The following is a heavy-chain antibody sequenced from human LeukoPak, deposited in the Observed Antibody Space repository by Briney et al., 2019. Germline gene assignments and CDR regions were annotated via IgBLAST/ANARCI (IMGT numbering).Heavy chain of an antibody. V-gene: IGHV4-38-2*02. Sequence: PSETLSLTCTVSGYSINIGYSWGWIRQPPGKGLEWIGSIYHSGSAYYNPSLKSRVTMSIDTSKNQFSLKLSSLTAADTAVYYCARDRPRLRGYSYGYYYYMDVWGKGTTVTVSS. D-gene: IGHD5-18*01. CDR2: IYHSGSA. CDR3: ARDRPRLRGYSYGYYYYMDV. J-gene: IGHJ6*03. CDR1: GYSINIGYS.